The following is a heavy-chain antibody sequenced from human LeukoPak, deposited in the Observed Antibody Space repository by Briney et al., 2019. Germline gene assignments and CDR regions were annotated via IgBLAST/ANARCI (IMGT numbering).Heavy chain of an antibody. CDR2: ISESGVDT. V-gene: IGHV3-23*01. D-gene: IGHD2-15*01. CDR3: AKEGALRRTDFDS. CDR1: GFRFRNYA. Sequence: GGSLRLSCAASGFRFRNYAMSWVRQAPGKGLEWVSAISESGVDTFYADSVKGRFTISRDNSKNTLYLQMNFLGGEDTAVYYCAKEGALRRTDFDSWGQGTLVTVSS. J-gene: IGHJ4*02.